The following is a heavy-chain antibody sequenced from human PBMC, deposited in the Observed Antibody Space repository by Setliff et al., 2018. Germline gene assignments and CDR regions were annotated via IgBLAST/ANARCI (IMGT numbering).Heavy chain of an antibody. V-gene: IGHV3-21*01. CDR3: ARVNDYGDFYFDY. D-gene: IGHD4-17*01. Sequence: GGSLRLSCAASGFSFSTYSMNWVRQAPGKGLEWVSSISSSSSYIYYADSMKGRFTISRDNAKNSLYLQMNSLRAEDTAVYYCARVNDYGDFYFDYWGQGTLVTVSS. CDR1: GFSFSTYS. CDR2: ISSSSSYI. J-gene: IGHJ4*02.